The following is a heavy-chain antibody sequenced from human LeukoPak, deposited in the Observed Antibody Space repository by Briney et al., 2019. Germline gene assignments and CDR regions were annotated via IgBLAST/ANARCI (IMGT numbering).Heavy chain of an antibody. CDR3: AKAPHSELLLIDF. CDR2: ISSSGSTI. CDR1: EFTFSSYE. J-gene: IGHJ4*02. D-gene: IGHD1-7*01. V-gene: IGHV3-48*03. Sequence: GGSLRLSCAASEFTFSSYEMNWVRQAPGKGLEWVSYISSSGSTIYYADSVKGRFTISRDNSKNTLYLQMNSLRAEDTAVYYCAKAPHSELLLIDFWGQGTLVTVSS.